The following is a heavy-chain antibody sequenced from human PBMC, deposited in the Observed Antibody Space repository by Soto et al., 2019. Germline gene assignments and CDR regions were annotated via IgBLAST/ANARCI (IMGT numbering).Heavy chain of an antibody. D-gene: IGHD3-16*02. Sequence: QVQLVQSGAEVKKPGSSVKVSCKASGGTFSSYTISWVRQAPGQGLEWMGRIIPILGIANYAQKFQGRVTITADKSTGTAYMERGSLNSEDTAVYYGAGALHLGDLSLSYFDYWGQGTLVTVSS. CDR1: GGTFSSYT. J-gene: IGHJ4*02. CDR2: IIPILGIA. V-gene: IGHV1-69*02. CDR3: AGALHLGDLSLSYFDY.